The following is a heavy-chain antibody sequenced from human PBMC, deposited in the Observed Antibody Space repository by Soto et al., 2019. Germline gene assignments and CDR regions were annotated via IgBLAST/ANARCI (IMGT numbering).Heavy chain of an antibody. V-gene: IGHV3-9*01. CDR3: AKDIAYSSGWYESYYYGMDV. CDR1: GFTFDDYA. CDR2: ISWNSGSI. Sequence: SLRLSCAASGFTFDDYAMHWVRQAPGKSLEWVSGISWNSGSIGYADSVKGRFTISRDNAKNSLYLQMNSLRAEDTALYYCAKDIAYSSGWYESYYYGMDVWGQGTTVTVSS. D-gene: IGHD6-13*01. J-gene: IGHJ6*02.